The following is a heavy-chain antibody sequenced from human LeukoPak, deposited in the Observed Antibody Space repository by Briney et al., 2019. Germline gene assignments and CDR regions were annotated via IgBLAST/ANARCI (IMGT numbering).Heavy chain of an antibody. J-gene: IGHJ3*02. CDR3: VKTVTTDGFDI. CDR1: GFTFSTYA. V-gene: IGHV3-64D*08. Sequence: PGGSLRLSCSASGFTFSTYAMHWVRQAPGKGLEYVSAISGNGGSTYYADSVKGRFTISRDNSKNTLYLQMSSLRAEDTAVYYCVKTVTTDGFDIWGQGTMVTVSS. CDR2: ISGNGGST. D-gene: IGHD4-17*01.